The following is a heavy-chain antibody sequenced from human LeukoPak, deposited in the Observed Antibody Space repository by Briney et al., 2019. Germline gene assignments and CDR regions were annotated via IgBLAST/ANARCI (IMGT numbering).Heavy chain of an antibody. CDR1: GGSISSGGYY. V-gene: IGHV4-31*03. J-gene: IGHJ3*02. D-gene: IGHD4-17*01. CDR3: ARDREDDYGDYDAFDI. Sequence: SQTLSLTCTVSGGSISSGGYYWSWIRQHPGKGLEWIGYIYYSGSTYYNPSLKSRVTISVDTSKNQFSLKLSSVTAADTAVYYCARDREDDYGDYDAFDIWGQGTMVTVPS. CDR2: IYYSGST.